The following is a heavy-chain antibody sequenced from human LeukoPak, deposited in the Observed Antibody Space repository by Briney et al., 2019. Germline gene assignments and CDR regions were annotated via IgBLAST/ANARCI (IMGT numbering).Heavy chain of an antibody. J-gene: IGHJ4*02. D-gene: IGHD2-2*02. CDR3: ASIPSLEYYFDY. CDR1: GGSISSGSYY. V-gene: IGHV4-61*02. CDR2: IYTSGST. Sequence: PSQTLSLTCTVSGGSISSGSYYWSWIRQPAGKGLEWIGRIYTSGSTNYNPSLKSRVTISVDTSKNQFSLKLSSVTAAGTAVYYCASIPSLEYYFDYWGQGTLVTVSS.